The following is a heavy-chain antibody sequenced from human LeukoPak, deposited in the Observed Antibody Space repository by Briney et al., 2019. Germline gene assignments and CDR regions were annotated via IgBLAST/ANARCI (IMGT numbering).Heavy chain of an antibody. J-gene: IGHJ4*02. CDR2: INSNSGGT. CDR1: GYTFTGYY. V-gene: IGHV1-2*02. D-gene: IGHD1-14*01. CDR3: ARVLARYGNLDY. Sequence: ASVKVSCKASGYTFTGYYIHWVRQAPGQGLEWMGWINSNSGGTNSAQKFQGRVTMTRDTSISTAYMELFRLTSDDTAVYYCARVLARYGNLDYWGQGILVTVSS.